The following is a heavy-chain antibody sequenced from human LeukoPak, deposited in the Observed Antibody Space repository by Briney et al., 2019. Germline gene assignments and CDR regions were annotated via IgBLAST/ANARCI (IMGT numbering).Heavy chain of an antibody. Sequence: ASVKVSCKASGYTFTNYFMHWVRQAPGQGLEWMGIIDPSGGSTSYAQKFQGRVTMTRDMSTSTVYMELSSLRSDDTAVYYCARVRGVGSSWYLAFDIWGQGTMVTVSS. D-gene: IGHD6-13*01. V-gene: IGHV1-46*01. CDR1: GYTFTNYF. CDR2: IDPSGGST. J-gene: IGHJ3*02. CDR3: ARVRGVGSSWYLAFDI.